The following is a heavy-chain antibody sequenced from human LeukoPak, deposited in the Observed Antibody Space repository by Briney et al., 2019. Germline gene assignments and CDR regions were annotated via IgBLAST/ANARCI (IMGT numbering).Heavy chain of an antibody. CDR1: GFTFSSYA. CDR2: ISYDGSNK. Sequence: GGSLRLSCAASGFTFSSYAMHWVRQAPGKGLEWVAVISYDGSNKYYADSVKGRFTISRDNAKNSLYLQMNSLRAEDTAVYYCARDGDILTGHFNYWGQGTLVTVSS. J-gene: IGHJ4*02. CDR3: ARDGDILTGHFNY. D-gene: IGHD3-9*01. V-gene: IGHV3-30-3*01.